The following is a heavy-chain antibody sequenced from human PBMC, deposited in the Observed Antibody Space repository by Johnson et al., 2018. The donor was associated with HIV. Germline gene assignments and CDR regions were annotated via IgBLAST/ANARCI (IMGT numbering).Heavy chain of an antibody. Sequence: VLLVESGGGLVQPGGSLRLSCAASRFIFSSYWMSWVRQAPGKGLEWVANIKQDGSEKYYVASVKGRFTISRDNAKNSLYLQMNSLRAEDTAVYYCVRGGSCYNAHFDIWGQGTMVTVSS. CDR3: VRGGSCYNAHFDI. CDR2: IKQDGSEK. V-gene: IGHV3-7*03. J-gene: IGHJ3*02. CDR1: RFIFSSYW. D-gene: IGHD2-15*01.